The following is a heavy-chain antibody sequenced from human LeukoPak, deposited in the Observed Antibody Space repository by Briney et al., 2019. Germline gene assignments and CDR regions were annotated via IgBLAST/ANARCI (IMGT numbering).Heavy chain of an antibody. J-gene: IGHJ6*02. D-gene: IGHD2-15*01. CDR2: IYYSGST. CDR3: ARGSVYCSGGSCYSIYYGRDV. V-gene: IGHV4-30-4*01. Sequence: SETLSLTFTVSGGSISSGDYYWSWIRQPPGKGLEWIGYIYYSGSTYYNPSLKSRVTISVDTSKNQFSLKLSSVTAADTAVYYCARGSVYCSGGSCYSIYYGRDVRGQGTTVTVSS. CDR1: GGSISSGDYY.